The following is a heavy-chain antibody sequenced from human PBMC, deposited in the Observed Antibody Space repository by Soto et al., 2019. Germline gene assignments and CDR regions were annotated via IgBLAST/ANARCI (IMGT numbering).Heavy chain of an antibody. D-gene: IGHD6-6*01. Sequence: GGSLRLSCAASGFTFSTYVMTWVRQAPGKGLEWVSSISGSGGNTYYEGSVKGRFTISRDNSKNTLYLQVNSLRAEDTAVYYCAKDGTWIATRLDYWGQGTLVTVSS. V-gene: IGHV3-23*01. CDR3: AKDGTWIATRLDY. CDR1: GFTFSTYV. J-gene: IGHJ4*02. CDR2: ISGSGGNT.